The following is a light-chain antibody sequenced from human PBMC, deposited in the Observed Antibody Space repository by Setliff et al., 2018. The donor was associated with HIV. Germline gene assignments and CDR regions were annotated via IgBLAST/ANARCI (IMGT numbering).Light chain of an antibody. CDR2: EVR. Sequence: QSALTQPASVSGSPGQSITISCTGTSSDVGGYSHVSWYQQHPGKAPKLIIYEVRNRPSGVSNRFSGSKSGNTASLTISGLRAEDEADYYCSSYAGNSDVVFGGGTKVTVL. V-gene: IGLV2-14*01. CDR1: SSDVGGYSH. CDR3: SSYAGNSDVV. J-gene: IGLJ2*01.